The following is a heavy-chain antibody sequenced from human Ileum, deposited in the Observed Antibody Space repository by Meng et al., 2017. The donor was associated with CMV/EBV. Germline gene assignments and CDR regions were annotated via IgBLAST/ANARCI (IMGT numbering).Heavy chain of an antibody. J-gene: IGHJ5*02. CDR1: GGSFSGYY. V-gene: IGHV4-34*01. CDR3: ARVCYDFWSVYYNKYNWFDP. CDR2: INHSGST. D-gene: IGHD3-3*01. Sequence: SETLSLTCAVFGGSFSGYYWSWIRQPPGKGLEWIGEINHSGSTNYNPSLQSRVTISVDTSNDQFSLKLSSVTAADTAVYYCARVCYDFWSVYYNKYNWFDPWGQGTLVTVSS.